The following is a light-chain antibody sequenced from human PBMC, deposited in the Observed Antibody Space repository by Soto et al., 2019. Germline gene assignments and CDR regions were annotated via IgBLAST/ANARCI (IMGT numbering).Light chain of an antibody. CDR3: SSYTSSSTPYV. CDR2: EVS. CDR1: SSDVGGYNY. Sequence: QSALTQPASMSGSPGQSIAISCTGTSSDVGGYNYVSWYQQHPGKAPKLMIYEVSNRPSGVSNRFSGSKSGNTASLTISGLQAEDEADYYCSSYTSSSTPYVFGTGTKGTVL. V-gene: IGLV2-14*01. J-gene: IGLJ1*01.